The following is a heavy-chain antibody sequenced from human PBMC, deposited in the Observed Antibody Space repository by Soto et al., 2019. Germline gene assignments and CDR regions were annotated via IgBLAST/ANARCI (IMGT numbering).Heavy chain of an antibody. J-gene: IGHJ6*02. CDR2: IWYDGSNK. V-gene: IGHV3-33*01. CDR3: ARESKKNPAYYYGMDV. CDR1: GFTFSSYG. Sequence: QVQLVESGGGVVQPGRSLRLSCAASGFTFSSYGMHWVRQAPGKGLEWVAVIWYDGSNKYYADSVKGRFTISRDNSKNTLYLQMNSLRAEDTAVYYCARESKKNPAYYYGMDVWGQGTTVTVSS.